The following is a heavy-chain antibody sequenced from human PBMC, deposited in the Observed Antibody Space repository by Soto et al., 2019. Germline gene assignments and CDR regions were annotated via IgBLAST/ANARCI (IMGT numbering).Heavy chain of an antibody. Sequence: SETLSLTCTVSGGSISSYYWSWIRQPPGKGLEWIGYIYYSGSTYYNPSLKSRVTISVDTSKNQFSLKLSSVTAADTAVYYCASTEIDCSSTSCYEPYFQHWGQGTLVTVSS. CDR3: ASTEIDCSSTSCYEPYFQH. V-gene: IGHV4-59*06. J-gene: IGHJ1*01. CDR1: GGSISSYY. D-gene: IGHD2-2*01. CDR2: IYYSGST.